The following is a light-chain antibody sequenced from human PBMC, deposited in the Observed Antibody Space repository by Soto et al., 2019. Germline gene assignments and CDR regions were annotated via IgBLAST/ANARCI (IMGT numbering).Light chain of an antibody. V-gene: IGKV3-20*01. CDR2: ADS. CDR1: QSVSGY. J-gene: IGKJ5*01. CDR3: QQYGNAPIT. Sequence: EIVLTQSPDTLSLSPGERATLSCRASQSVSGYIGWYQQKPGQAPRLLIYADSNRATGIPARFSGSGSGTDFTLSISRLEVEDFAVYHCQQYGNAPITFGQGTRLEN.